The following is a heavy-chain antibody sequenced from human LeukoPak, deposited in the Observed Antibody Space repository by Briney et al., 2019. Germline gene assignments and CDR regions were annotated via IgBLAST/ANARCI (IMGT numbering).Heavy chain of an antibody. Sequence: PGGSLRTSCAASGFSFSSYAMSWVRQAPGKGLEWVSGISGSGGSTYCGDSVKGRLTISRDNSKNTLYLQMNSLRAEDTAVYYCAKGAMIRGVTLYDDWGQGTLVTVSS. CDR3: AKGAMIRGVTLYDD. D-gene: IGHD3-10*01. V-gene: IGHV3-23*01. CDR1: GFSFSSYA. J-gene: IGHJ4*02. CDR2: ISGSGGST.